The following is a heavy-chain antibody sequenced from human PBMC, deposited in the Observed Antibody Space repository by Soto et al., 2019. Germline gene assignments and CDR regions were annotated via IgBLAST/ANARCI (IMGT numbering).Heavy chain of an antibody. CDR3: ARVAITLIRGLKVDFYSMDV. CDR1: GYTFNNYG. J-gene: IGHJ6*02. D-gene: IGHD3-10*01. Sequence: ASVKVSCKASGYTFNNYGITWVRQAPGQGLEWLGWISVYNGNKNYAKKVQGRVSMTADTSTSTAHMELRSLQSDDTAVYFCARVAITLIRGLKVDFYSMDVWGQGTTVTVSS. CDR2: ISVYNGNK. V-gene: IGHV1-18*01.